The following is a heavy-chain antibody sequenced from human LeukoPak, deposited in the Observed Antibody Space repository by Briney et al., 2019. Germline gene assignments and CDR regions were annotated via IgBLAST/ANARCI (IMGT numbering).Heavy chain of an antibody. CDR3: ARAGGSGGAFDI. J-gene: IGHJ3*02. CDR2: INHSGST. V-gene: IGHV4-34*01. CDR1: GGSFSVYY. Sequence: SETLSLTCAAYGGSFSVYYWSWIRHPPGKGLEWIGEINHSGSTNYNPSLKSRVTISVDTSKNQFSLKLSSVTAADTAVYYCARAGGSGGAFDIWGQGTMVTVSS. D-gene: IGHD1-26*01.